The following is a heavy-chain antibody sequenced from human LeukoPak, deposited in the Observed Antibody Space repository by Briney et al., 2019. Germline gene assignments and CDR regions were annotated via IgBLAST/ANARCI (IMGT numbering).Heavy chain of an antibody. CDR3: ARTPGPYSTIKDYFDY. D-gene: IGHD4-11*01. CDR1: GFTFSSYG. V-gene: IGHV3-30*19. J-gene: IGHJ4*02. CDR2: ISYDGSNK. Sequence: PGGSLRLSCAASGFTFSSYGMHWVRQAPGKGLEWVAVISYDGSNKYYADSVKGRFTISRDNSKNTLYLQMNSLRAEDTAVYYCARTPGPYSTIKDYFDYWGQGTLVTVSS.